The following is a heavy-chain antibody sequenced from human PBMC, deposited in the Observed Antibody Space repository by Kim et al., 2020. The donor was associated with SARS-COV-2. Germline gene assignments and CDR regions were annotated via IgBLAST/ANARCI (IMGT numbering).Heavy chain of an antibody. CDR1: GGTVSGHY. Sequence: SETLSLTCGVYGGTVSGHYWSWIRQSPGKGLEWIGEVSHSGDTTYNPSLKSRVTVSIDTPRNQFSLKLTSVTAADTAVYFCARGRCSILGCSTRYNYFDPWGQGTLVTVSS. D-gene: IGHD3-3*02. V-gene: IGHV4-34*01. CDR3: ARGRCSILGCSTRYNYFDP. J-gene: IGHJ5*02. CDR2: VSHSGDT.